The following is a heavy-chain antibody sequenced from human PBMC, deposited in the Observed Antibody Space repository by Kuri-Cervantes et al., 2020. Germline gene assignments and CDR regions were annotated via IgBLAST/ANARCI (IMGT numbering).Heavy chain of an antibody. V-gene: IGHV1-18*01. D-gene: IGHD5-18*01. CDR3: ATGGDTAMFYDAFDI. Sequence: ASVKVSCKASGYTFTSYGISWVRQAPGQGLEWMGWISAYNGNTNYAQKLQGRVTMTEDTSTDTAYMELSSLRSEDTAVYYCATGGDTAMFYDAFDIWGQGTMVTVSS. CDR1: GYTFTSYG. J-gene: IGHJ3*02. CDR2: ISAYNGNT.